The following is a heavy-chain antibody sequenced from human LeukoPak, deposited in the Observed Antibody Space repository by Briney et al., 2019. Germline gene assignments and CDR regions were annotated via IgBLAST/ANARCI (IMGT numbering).Heavy chain of an antibody. D-gene: IGHD5-24*01. V-gene: IGHV1-46*01. J-gene: IGHJ4*02. CDR3: ASGYKTVSVFDH. CDR2: INPSGGGT. Sequence: GASAKVSCKASGYTFTTYYMHWVRQAPGQGLVWMGLINPSGGGTRYAQKFQGRVTMTRDTSTSTVYMELSSLRSEDTAVYYCASGYKTVSVFDHWGQGTLVTVSS. CDR1: GYTFTTYY.